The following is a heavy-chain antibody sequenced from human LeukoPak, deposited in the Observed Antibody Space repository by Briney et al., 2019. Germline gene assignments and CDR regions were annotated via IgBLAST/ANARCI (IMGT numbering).Heavy chain of an antibody. CDR2: INPSGGST. CDR3: ARERSGWYTDY. CDR1: GYTFTSYY. J-gene: IGHJ4*02. D-gene: IGHD6-19*01. V-gene: IGHV1-46*01. Sequence: ASVKVSCKASGYTFTSYYLHWVRQAPGQGLEWMGIINPSGGSTSYAQKFQGRVTMTTDTSTSTAYMELRSLRSDDTAVYYCARERSGWYTDYWGQGTLVTVSS.